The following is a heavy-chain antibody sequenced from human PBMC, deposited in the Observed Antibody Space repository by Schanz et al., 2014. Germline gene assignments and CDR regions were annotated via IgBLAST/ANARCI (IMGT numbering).Heavy chain of an antibody. V-gene: IGHV3-7*03. CDR2: IKPDGSEK. CDR1: GFTFSAYW. Sequence: EVVLVESGGASVQPGGSLRLSCAASGFTFSAYWMTWVRQAPGKGLDWVGIIKPDGSEKFYVDSVKGRFTISRDNAKNSLYLEMTSLRGEDTAVYYCARENLNWEAFDIWGQGTVVTVSS. CDR3: ARENLNWEAFDI. D-gene: IGHD7-27*01. J-gene: IGHJ3*02.